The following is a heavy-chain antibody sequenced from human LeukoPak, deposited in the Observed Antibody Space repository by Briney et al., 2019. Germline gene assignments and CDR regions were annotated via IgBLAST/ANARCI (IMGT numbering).Heavy chain of an antibody. CDR1: GFTFSSYG. V-gene: IGHV3-33*06. J-gene: IGHJ4*02. CDR2: IWYDGSNK. Sequence: PGGSLRLSCAASGFTFSSYGMHWVRQAPGKGLEWVAVIWYDGSNKYYADSVKGRFTISRDNSKNTLYLQMNSLRAEDTAVYYCAKGMRAAAGATDWGQGTLVTVSS. CDR3: AKGMRAAAGATD. D-gene: IGHD6-13*01.